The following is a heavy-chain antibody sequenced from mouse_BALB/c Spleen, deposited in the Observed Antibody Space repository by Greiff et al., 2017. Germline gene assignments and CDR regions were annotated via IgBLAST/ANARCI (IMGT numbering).Heavy chain of an antibody. CDR2: ISSGSSTI. V-gene: IGHV5-17*02. J-gene: IGHJ4*01. Sequence: DVHLVESGGGLVQPGGSRKLSCAASGFTFSSFGMHWVRQAPEKGLEWVAYISSGSSTIYYADTVKGRFTISRDNPKNTLFLQMTSLRSEDTAMYYCARSTYYEGAMDYWGQGTSVTVSS. D-gene: IGHD2-10*01. CDR3: ARSTYYEGAMDY. CDR1: GFTFSSFG.